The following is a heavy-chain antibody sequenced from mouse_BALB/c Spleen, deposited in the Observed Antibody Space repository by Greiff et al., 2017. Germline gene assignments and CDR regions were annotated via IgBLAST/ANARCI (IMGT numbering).Heavy chain of an antibody. CDR2: ISYSGST. D-gene: IGHD2-1*01. CDR1: GYSITSDYA. V-gene: IGHV3-2*02. Sequence: EVKLMESGPGLVKPSQSLSLTCTVTGYSITSDYAWNWIRQFPGNKLEWMGYISYSGSTSYNPSLKSRISITRDTSKNQFFLQLNSVTTEDTATYYCARGGYGNHYYAMDYWGQGTSVTVSS. CDR3: ARGGYGNHYYAMDY. J-gene: IGHJ4*01.